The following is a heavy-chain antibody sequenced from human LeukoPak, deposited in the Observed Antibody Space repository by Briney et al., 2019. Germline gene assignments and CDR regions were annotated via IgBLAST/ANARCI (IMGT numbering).Heavy chain of an antibody. CDR3: ARGPHCSSTSCYFDY. D-gene: IGHD2-2*01. Sequence: PGGSLRLSCAASGFTFSSYSMNWVRQAPGKGLEWVSYISSSSSTIYYADSVKGRFTISRDNAKNSLYLQMNSLRAEDTAVYYCARGPHCSSTSCYFDYWGQGTLVTVSS. J-gene: IGHJ4*02. CDR2: ISSSSSTI. CDR1: GFTFSSYS. V-gene: IGHV3-48*01.